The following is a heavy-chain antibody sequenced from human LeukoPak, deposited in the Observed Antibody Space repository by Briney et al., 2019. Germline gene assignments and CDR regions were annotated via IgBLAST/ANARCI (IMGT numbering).Heavy chain of an antibody. CDR1: GGSISSYY. Sequence: PSETLSLTCTVSGGSISSYYWNRIRQRPGKGLEWIGYIYYSGSTNYNPSLKSRVTISVDTSKNQFSLKLSSVTAADTAVYYCARERRRDGYNPQFDYWGQGTLVTVSS. CDR3: ARERRRDGYNPQFDY. D-gene: IGHD5-24*01. J-gene: IGHJ4*02. V-gene: IGHV4-59*01. CDR2: IYYSGST.